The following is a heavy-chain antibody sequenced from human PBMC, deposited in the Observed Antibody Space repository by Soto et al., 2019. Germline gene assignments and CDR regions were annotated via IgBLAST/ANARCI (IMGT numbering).Heavy chain of an antibody. Sequence: SETLSLTCTASGGSMSTYYWNWIRQPPGKGLESIGYIYDSGSTNYNPPLKSRVTISVDTSKNQFSLKLSSVTAADTAVYYCARRYGWAFDIWGQGTMVTVSS. D-gene: IGHD3-16*01. V-gene: IGHV4-59*08. CDR1: GGSMSTYY. J-gene: IGHJ3*02. CDR3: ARRYGWAFDI. CDR2: IYDSGST.